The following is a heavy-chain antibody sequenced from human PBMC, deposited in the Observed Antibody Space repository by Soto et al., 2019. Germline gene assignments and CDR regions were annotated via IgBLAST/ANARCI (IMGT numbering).Heavy chain of an antibody. V-gene: IGHV1-18*01. Sequence: ASVKVSCKTSGYSFSTYGVTWVRQAPGKGLEWVGWISDYRSKTNSAPKFSGRVAMTTDTSTSTAYMELWGLISDDTAVYYCARADQTTETTVSFDPWGQGTLVTVSS. D-gene: IGHD1-1*01. CDR1: GYSFSTYG. CDR3: ARADQTTETTVSFDP. J-gene: IGHJ5*02. CDR2: ISDYRSKT.